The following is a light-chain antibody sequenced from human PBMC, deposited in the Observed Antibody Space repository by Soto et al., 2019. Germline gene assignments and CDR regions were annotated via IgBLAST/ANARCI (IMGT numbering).Light chain of an antibody. CDR3: HQYQTCPRT. CDR2: GSS. V-gene: IGKV3-20*01. Sequence: IVLPQSPGPLPLSPRERATLSCRASQTLSPSYLAWCQQKPGQPPKLLIYGSSKRATGVPARFSASGSGTDFTLTISCVQPEDFATYYCHQYQTCPRTFGQGTKVDI. CDR1: QTLSPSY. J-gene: IGKJ1*01.